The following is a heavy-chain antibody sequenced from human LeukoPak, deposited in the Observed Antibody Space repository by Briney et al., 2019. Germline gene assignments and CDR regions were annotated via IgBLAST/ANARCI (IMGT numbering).Heavy chain of an antibody. V-gene: IGHV3-48*01. Sequence: HPGGSLRLSCAASGFTFSSYSMNWVRQAPGKGLEWVSYISSSSCTTYYADSVKGRFTISRDNAKNSLYLQMNSLRAEDTAVYYCARVMLYSSSWYSSLGLNDAFDIWGQGTMVTVSS. CDR1: GFTFSSYS. D-gene: IGHD6-13*01. CDR2: ISSSSCTT. CDR3: ARVMLYSSSWYSSLGLNDAFDI. J-gene: IGHJ3*02.